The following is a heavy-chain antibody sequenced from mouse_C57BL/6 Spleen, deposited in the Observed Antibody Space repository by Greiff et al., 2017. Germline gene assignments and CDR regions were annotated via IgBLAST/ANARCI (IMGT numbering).Heavy chain of an antibody. CDR3: TSYYGSGYYFDY. CDR1: GYTFTDYE. D-gene: IGHD1-1*01. Sequence: QVHVKQSGAELVRPGASVTLSCKASGYTFTDYEMHWVKQTPVHGLEWIGAIDPETGGTAYNQKFKGKAILTADKSSSTAYMELRSLTSEDSAGDDCTSYYGSGYYFDYWGQGTTLTGSS. V-gene: IGHV1-15*01. J-gene: IGHJ2*01. CDR2: IDPETGGT.